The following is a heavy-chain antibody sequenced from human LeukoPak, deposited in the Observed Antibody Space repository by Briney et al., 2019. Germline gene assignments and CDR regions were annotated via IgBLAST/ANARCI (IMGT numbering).Heavy chain of an antibody. V-gene: IGHV3-21*01. CDR1: AFTFSDYV. D-gene: IGHD5-12*01. CDR3: ARVGESGYYHVTYYYGMDV. CDR2: ISSRSGYI. J-gene: IGHJ6*02. Sequence: PGGSLRLSCAASAFTFSDYVMHWVRQAPGKGLEWVSSISSRSGYIFYADSVKGRFTISRDNAKNSLYLQVNSLRAEDTAVYYCARVGESGYYHVTYYYGMDVWGQGTTVTVSS.